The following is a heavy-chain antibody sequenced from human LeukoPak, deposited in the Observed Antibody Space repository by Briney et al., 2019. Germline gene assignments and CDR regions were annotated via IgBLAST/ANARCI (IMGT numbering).Heavy chain of an antibody. CDR1: GDSISSGGYF. V-gene: IGHV4-31*03. J-gene: IGHJ5*02. D-gene: IGHD3-10*01. CDR3: ARDLWFGEYNWFDP. Sequence: SQTLSLTCSVSGDSISSGGYFWSWVRQHPGKGLEWIGYISHSGSTYYNPSLKSRVTISLDTSKDRFSLRLSSVTAADTAVYYCARDLWFGEYNWFDPWGQGTLVTVSS. CDR2: ISHSGST.